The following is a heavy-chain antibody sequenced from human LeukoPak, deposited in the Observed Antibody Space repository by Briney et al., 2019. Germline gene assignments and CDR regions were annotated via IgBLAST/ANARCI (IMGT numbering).Heavy chain of an antibody. CDR3: AREGLSGTYSDY. CDR1: GYTFTSHW. D-gene: IGHD3-10*01. V-gene: IGHV5-51*01. J-gene: IGHJ4*02. CDR2: IYPGDSDT. Sequence: GESLKTPCKGSGYTFTSHWIGWVRHMPGKGLEWMGIIYPGDSDTKYSPSFRGQVTISADKSTSTAYLQWSSLKASDSAMYYCAREGLSGTYSDYWGQGTLVTVSS.